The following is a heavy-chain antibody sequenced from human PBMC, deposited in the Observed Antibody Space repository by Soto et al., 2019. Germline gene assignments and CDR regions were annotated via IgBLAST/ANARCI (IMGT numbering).Heavy chain of an antibody. D-gene: IGHD2-15*01. Sequence: SETLSLTCTVSGGSISSGGYHWSWIRQHPGKGLEWIGYIYYSGSTYYNPSLKSRVTISVDTSKNQFSLKLSSVTAADTAVYYCARENRYCSGGSCYYNWFDPWGQGTLVTVSS. CDR3: ARENRYCSGGSCYYNWFDP. CDR2: IYYSGST. CDR1: GGSISSGGYH. V-gene: IGHV4-31*03. J-gene: IGHJ5*02.